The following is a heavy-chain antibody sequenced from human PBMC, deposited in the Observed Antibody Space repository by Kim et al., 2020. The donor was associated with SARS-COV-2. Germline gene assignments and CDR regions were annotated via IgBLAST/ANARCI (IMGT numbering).Heavy chain of an antibody. CDR1: GGSISSSSYY. CDR3: ARHSSGWPFDY. CDR2: IYYSGST. D-gene: IGHD6-19*01. V-gene: IGHV4-39*01. J-gene: IGHJ4*02. Sequence: SETLSLTCTVSGGSISSSSYYWGWIRQPPGKGLEWIGSIYYSGSTYYNPSLKSRVTISVDTSKNQFSLKLSSVTAADTAVYYCARHSSGWPFDYWGQGTLVTDAS.